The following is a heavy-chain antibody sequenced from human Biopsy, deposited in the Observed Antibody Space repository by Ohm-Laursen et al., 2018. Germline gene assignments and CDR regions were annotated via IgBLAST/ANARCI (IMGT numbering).Heavy chain of an antibody. Sequence: GASVKVSCKASGYAFIGSYIHWVRQAPGQGLEWMGWINPVSGGTHYAQTFQGRVTMTRDTSASTAYMDLSRLTSADTGIYYCAGPSGGVSTIGFDPWGQGTLVIVSS. CDR3: AGPSGGVSTIGFDP. J-gene: IGHJ5*02. CDR2: INPVSGGT. V-gene: IGHV1-2*02. CDR1: GYAFIGSY. D-gene: IGHD5/OR15-5a*01.